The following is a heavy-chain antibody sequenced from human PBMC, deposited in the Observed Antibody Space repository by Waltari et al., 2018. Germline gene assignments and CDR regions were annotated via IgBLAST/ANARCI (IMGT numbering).Heavy chain of an antibody. CDR3: TRDIPSGYDSYWFDP. Sequence: QLVQSGAEGKKPGSSVKVPCKAPGVTFGNFRISGVRQAPGQGLEWMGKIIPIFGVTDYAPKFQGRVTITADEHDSTSTAYMELGSLSSEDTAIYYCTRDIPSGYDSYWFDPWGQGTLVTVSS. CDR2: IIPIFGVT. D-gene: IGHD6-25*01. J-gene: IGHJ5*02. CDR1: GVTFGNFR. V-gene: IGHV1-69*18.